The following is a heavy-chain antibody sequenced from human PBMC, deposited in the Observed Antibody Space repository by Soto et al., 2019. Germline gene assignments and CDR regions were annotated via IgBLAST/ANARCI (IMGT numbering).Heavy chain of an antibody. CDR3: ARLVWSYGTWFDP. CDR1: GGSISSYY. V-gene: IGHV4-59*08. J-gene: IGHJ5*02. D-gene: IGHD5-18*01. CDR2: IYYSGST. Sequence: QVQLQESGPGLVKPSETLSLTCTVSGGSISSYYWSWIRQPPGKGLEWIGYIYYSGSTNYNPSLKSRLTISVDTSKNPFSLTLSSVTAADPAVYYCARLVWSYGTWFDPGGQGTLVTVSS.